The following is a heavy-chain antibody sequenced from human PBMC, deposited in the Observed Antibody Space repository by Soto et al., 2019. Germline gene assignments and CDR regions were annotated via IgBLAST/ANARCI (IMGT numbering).Heavy chain of an antibody. CDR3: AKDIGSCYFCYYGMDV. CDR2: ISGSGGST. V-gene: IGHV3-23*01. CDR1: GFTFSSYA. D-gene: IGHD2-15*01. J-gene: IGHJ6*02. Sequence: PGGSLRLSCAASGFTFSSYAMSWVRQAPGKGLEWVSAISGSGGSTYYADSVKGRFTISRDNSKNTLYLQMNSLRAEDTAVYYCAKDIGSCYFCYYGMDVWGQGTTVTVSS.